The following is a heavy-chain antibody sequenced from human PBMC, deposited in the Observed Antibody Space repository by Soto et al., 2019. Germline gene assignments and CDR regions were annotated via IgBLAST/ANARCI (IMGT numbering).Heavy chain of an antibody. CDR1: GVTFSSYA. CDR2: IIPIFGTA. V-gene: IGHV1-69*13. D-gene: IGHD3-3*01. J-gene: IGHJ6*02. CDR3: ARDLLIFGSLRV. Sequence: SVKVSCKASGVTFSSYAISWVRQAPGQGLEWMGGIIPIFGTANYAQKFQGRVTITADESTSTAYMELSSLRSEDTAVYYCARDLLIFGSLRVWGQGTTVTVSS.